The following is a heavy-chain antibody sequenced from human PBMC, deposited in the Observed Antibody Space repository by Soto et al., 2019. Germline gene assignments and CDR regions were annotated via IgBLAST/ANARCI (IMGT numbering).Heavy chain of an antibody. V-gene: IGHV4-59*08. D-gene: IGHD3-10*01. Sequence: QVQLQQSGPGLVKPSETLSLTCTVSSGPSRSHNWGWIRQPPGGGLEWIGFIYHTGDTRYNPSLSSRDPISADTSTSHISLTLRSVTAADTAVYYCVRQGIGDLHGLVDVWGQGTRVSVSS. CDR1: SGPSRSHN. J-gene: IGHJ6*02. CDR2: IYHTGDT. CDR3: VRQGIGDLHGLVDV.